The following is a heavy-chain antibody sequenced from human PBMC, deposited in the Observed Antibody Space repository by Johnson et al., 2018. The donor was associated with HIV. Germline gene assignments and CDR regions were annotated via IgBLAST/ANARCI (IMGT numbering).Heavy chain of an antibody. CDR3: VRRMVGGYVAFDI. J-gene: IGHJ3*02. Sequence: QVQLVESGGGLVQAGGSLRLSCAASGFTFSDHYMTWIRQAPGKGLECISSISSSGSTTYYEDSVKGRFTISRNNVQNSMLLQMNSLRADDTAVYSCVRRMVGGYVAFDIWGQGTMVSGSS. V-gene: IGHV3-11*04. D-gene: IGHD3-10*01. CDR1: GFTFSDHY. CDR2: ISSSGSTT.